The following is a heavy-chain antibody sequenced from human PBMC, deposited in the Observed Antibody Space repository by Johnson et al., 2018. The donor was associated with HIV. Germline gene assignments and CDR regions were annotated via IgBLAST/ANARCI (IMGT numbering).Heavy chain of an antibody. D-gene: IGHD6-13*01. J-gene: IGHJ3*02. CDR2: ISYDGSNK. CDR1: GFTFSSYA. CDR3: AKDGYSSSWYPYAFDI. Sequence: HVQLVESGGGVVQPGRSLRLSCAASGFTFSSYAMHWVRQAPGKGLEWVAVISYDGSNKYYADSVKGRFTISRDNAKNSLYLQMNGLRAEDTALYYCAKDGYSSSWYPYAFDIWGQGTMVTVSS. V-gene: IGHV3-30-3*01.